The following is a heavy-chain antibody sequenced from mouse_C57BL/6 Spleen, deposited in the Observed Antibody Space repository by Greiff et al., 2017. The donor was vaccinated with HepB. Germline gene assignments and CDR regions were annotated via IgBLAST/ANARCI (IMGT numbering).Heavy chain of an antibody. J-gene: IGHJ2*01. V-gene: IGHV1-80*01. CDR2: IYPGDGDT. CDR1: GYAFSSYW. Sequence: VQLQQSGAELVKPGASVKISCKASGYAFSSYWMNWVKQRPGKGLEWIGQIYPGDGDTNYNGKFKGKATLTADKSSSTAYMQLSSLTSEDSAVYFCARRDDGSSYCFDYWGQGTTLTVSS. D-gene: IGHD1-1*01. CDR3: ARRDDGSSYCFDY.